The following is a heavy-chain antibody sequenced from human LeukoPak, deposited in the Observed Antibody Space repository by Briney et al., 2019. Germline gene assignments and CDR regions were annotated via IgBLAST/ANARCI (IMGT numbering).Heavy chain of an antibody. CDR1: GFTFSSYG. V-gene: IGHV3-48*04. Sequence: GGSLRLSCAASGFTFSSYGMSWVRQAPGKGLEWISYITGSSSTTYYADSVKGRLTISRDNAKNSLYLQMNSLRAEDTAVYYCASGRRPYYYDSSGYYSDAFDIWGQGTMVTVSS. J-gene: IGHJ3*02. CDR3: ASGRRPYYYDSSGYYSDAFDI. D-gene: IGHD3-22*01. CDR2: ITGSSSTT.